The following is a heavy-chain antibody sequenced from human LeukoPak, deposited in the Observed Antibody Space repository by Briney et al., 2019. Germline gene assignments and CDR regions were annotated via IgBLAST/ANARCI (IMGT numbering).Heavy chain of an antibody. CDR3: ARSLGGWYYGAGYSPGE. V-gene: IGHV3-69-1*01. CDR1: GFTFSAYT. CDR2: IAASGST. Sequence: GGSPRLSCATTGFTFSAYTMNWVRQAPGKGLEWVSSIAASGSTYYLDSVKGRFTISRDNAKTSLHLQMSSLRAEDTAVYYCARSLGGWYYGAGYSPGEWGQGTLVTVSS. J-gene: IGHJ4*02. D-gene: IGHD3-10*01.